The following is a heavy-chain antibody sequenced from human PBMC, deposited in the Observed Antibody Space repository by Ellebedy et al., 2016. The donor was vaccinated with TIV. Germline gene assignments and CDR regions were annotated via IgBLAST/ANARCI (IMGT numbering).Heavy chain of an antibody. CDR1: GGTFSSYA. CDR3: ARGAAVATIRLYYYYGMDV. D-gene: IGHD5-12*01. CDR2: IFPIFGTA. J-gene: IGHJ6*02. Sequence: ASVKVSXKASGGTFSSYAISWVRQAPGQGLEWMGGIFPIFGTANYAQKFQGRVTITADESTSTAYMELSSLRSEDTAVYYCARGAAVATIRLYYYYGMDVWGQGTTVTVSS. V-gene: IGHV1-69*13.